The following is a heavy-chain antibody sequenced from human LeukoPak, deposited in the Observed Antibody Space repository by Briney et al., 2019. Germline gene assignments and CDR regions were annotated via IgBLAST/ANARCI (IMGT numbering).Heavy chain of an antibody. CDR2: MSGSAGST. CDR1: GFTISSYA. D-gene: IGHD2-21*02. J-gene: IGHJ4*02. V-gene: IGHV3-23*01. Sequence: PGGSLRLSCAVSGFTISSYAMSWVRQAPGKGLEWVSAMSGSAGSTYYADSVKGRITISRDNSKNMLYLEMNSLRAEDTAVYYCAKAPRRVVTAIYFDYWGQGTLVTVSS. CDR3: AKAPRRVVTAIYFDY.